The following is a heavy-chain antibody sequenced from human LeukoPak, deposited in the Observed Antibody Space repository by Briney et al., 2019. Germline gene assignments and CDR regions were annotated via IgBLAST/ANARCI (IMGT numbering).Heavy chain of an antibody. J-gene: IGHJ3*02. D-gene: IGHD3-22*01. CDR1: GGSIISYSDD. CDR3: ARSTGVFNYYDSRGGAFDI. CDR2: IYYSGNT. Sequence: SETLSLTCTVSGGSIISYSDDWGWIRQPPGKGLEWIGYIYYSGNTNYNPSLKSRVTMSVDTSRNQFSLKLSSVTAADTAVYYCARSTGVFNYYDSRGGAFDIWGQGTMVTVSS. V-gene: IGHV4-61*01.